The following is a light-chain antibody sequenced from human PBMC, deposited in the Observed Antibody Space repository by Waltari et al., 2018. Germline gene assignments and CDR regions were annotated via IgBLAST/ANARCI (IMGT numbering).Light chain of an antibody. Sequence: EIVLTQSPGTLSLSPGARATLSCRASQSVSSSYLAWSQQKPGQAPRPLIYGPSSSATGIPDRFSGSGSGTDFPLTISRLEPADFAVYYCQQYSSSPYTFGQGTKLEIK. CDR1: QSVSSSY. CDR2: GPS. V-gene: IGKV3-20*01. CDR3: QQYSSSPYT. J-gene: IGKJ2*01.